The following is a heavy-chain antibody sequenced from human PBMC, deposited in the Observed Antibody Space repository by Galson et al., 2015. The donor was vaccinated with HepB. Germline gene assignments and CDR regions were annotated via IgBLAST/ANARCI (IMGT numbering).Heavy chain of an antibody. J-gene: IGHJ6*02. D-gene: IGHD6-19*01. CDR2: ISYDGSNK. CDR3: AKDPSSDTPRGYYYYGMDV. CDR1: GFTFSSYG. V-gene: IGHV3-30*18. Sequence: SLRLSCAASGFTFSSYGMHWVRQAPGKGLEWVAVISYDGSNKYYADSVKGRFTISRDNSKNTLYLQMNSLRAEDTAVYYCAKDPSSDTPRGYYYYGMDVWGQGTTVTVSS.